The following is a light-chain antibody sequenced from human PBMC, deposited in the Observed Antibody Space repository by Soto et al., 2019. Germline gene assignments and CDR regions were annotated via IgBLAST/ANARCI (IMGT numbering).Light chain of an antibody. Sequence: QSALAQPASVSGSPGQSITISCTGASSDVGGYNYVSWYQQHPGRAPKLMLYEVSKRPSGVSNRFSGSKSGNTASLTISGLQADDEAEYYCNSRTSSGSSVFGGGTQLTVL. CDR2: EVS. CDR3: NSRTSSGSSV. V-gene: IGLV2-14*01. CDR1: SSDVGGYNY. J-gene: IGLJ2*01.